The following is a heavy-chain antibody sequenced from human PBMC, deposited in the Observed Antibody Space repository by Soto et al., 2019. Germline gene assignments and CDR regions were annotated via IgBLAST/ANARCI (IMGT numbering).Heavy chain of an antibody. CDR3: ATGAPFCSGASCLAH. CDR1: GLTFNRAW. Sequence: EVQLVESGGDLVEPGRSLRLSCAASGLTFNRAWMSWVRQAPGKGLEWVGLIKSKTDGETTYYATPVKARFTFSRDDSKNTLYLQMSSLKTEDTAVYYCATGAPFCSGASCLAHWGQGTLVTVSS. CDR2: IKSKTDGETT. V-gene: IGHV3-15*06. D-gene: IGHD2-15*01. J-gene: IGHJ4*02.